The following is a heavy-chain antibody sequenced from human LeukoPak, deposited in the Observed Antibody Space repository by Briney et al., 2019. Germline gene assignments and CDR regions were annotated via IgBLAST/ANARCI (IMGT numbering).Heavy chain of an antibody. J-gene: IGHJ4*02. CDR3: ARDFGRAYGDKFDY. Sequence: ASVRVSCKASGYTFTGYYMHWVRQAPGQGLEWMGWINPNSGVTDYAQKFQGRVTMTRDTSISTAYMEVSSLRSDDTAVYYCARDFGRAYGDKFDYWGQGTLVTVSS. CDR1: GYTFTGYY. D-gene: IGHD4-17*01. V-gene: IGHV1-2*02. CDR2: INPNSGVT.